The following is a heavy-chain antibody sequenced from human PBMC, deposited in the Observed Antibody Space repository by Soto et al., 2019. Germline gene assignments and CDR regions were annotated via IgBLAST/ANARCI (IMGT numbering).Heavy chain of an antibody. CDR2: IYYSGST. J-gene: IGHJ5*02. D-gene: IGHD1-7*01. Sequence: SETLSLTCTVSGGSVSSGSYYWSWIRQPPGKGLEWIGYIYYSGSTNYNPSLKSRVTISVDTSKNQFSLKLSSVTAADTAVYYCARDFRNYRWFDPWGQGTLVTVSS. CDR1: GGSVSSGSYY. CDR3: ARDFRNYRWFDP. V-gene: IGHV4-61*01.